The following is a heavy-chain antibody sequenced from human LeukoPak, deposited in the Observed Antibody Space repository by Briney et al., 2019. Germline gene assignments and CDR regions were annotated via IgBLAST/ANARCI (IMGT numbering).Heavy chain of an antibody. CDR1: GFTFSSYA. Sequence: PGGSLRLSCTASGFTFSSYAMTWVRQAPGKGLEWVSSISASGGSTYYTESVWGRFSISRDNSRKMLSLQMTSLRVEDTAVYCCAKNSRDYTTSAIDFWGQGTLVTVSS. V-gene: IGHV3-23*01. CDR3: AKNSRDYTTSAIDF. D-gene: IGHD2-2*02. J-gene: IGHJ4*02. CDR2: ISASGGST.